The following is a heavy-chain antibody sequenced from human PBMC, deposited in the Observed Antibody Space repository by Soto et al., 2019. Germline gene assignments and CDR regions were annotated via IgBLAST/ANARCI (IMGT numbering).Heavy chain of an antibody. Sequence: SETLSLTCTVSGDSISAYSWSWIRQPPGKGLEFVGYIYYAGSTTYNPSLKSRVTISVDTSKNQFSLQLRSVTAADTAVYYCARLGGYYQTLDSWGQGTRVTVSS. CDR2: IYYAGST. D-gene: IGHD3-22*01. V-gene: IGHV4-59*08. CDR1: GDSISAYS. CDR3: ARLGGYYQTLDS. J-gene: IGHJ4*02.